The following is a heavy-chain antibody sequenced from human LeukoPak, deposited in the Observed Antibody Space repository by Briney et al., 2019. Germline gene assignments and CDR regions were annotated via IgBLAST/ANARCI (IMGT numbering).Heavy chain of an antibody. Sequence: SVKVSCKASGGTFSSYAISWVRQAPGQGLEWMGGIIPMFGTADYAQKFQGRVTITADESTSTAYMELSRLRSDDTAVYYCARDYTPGSSSWHSLYYYYYYMDVWGKGTTVTISS. CDR1: GGTFSSYA. CDR2: IIPMFGTA. J-gene: IGHJ6*03. V-gene: IGHV1-69*13. D-gene: IGHD6-13*01. CDR3: ARDYTPGSSSWHSLYYYYYYMDV.